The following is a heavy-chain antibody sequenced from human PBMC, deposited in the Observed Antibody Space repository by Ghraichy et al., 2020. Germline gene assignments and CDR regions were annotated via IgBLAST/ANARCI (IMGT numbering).Heavy chain of an antibody. CDR3: ARYTTRDNWFDP. D-gene: IGHD1-26*01. V-gene: IGHV4-59*08. Sequence: SETLSLTCTLSGDSISGYYGTWIRQSPGKGLEWIGYRFYTGSPIYNPSLKSRVTISVDTSENQFSLQMKSVTAADTGVYYCARYTTRDNWFDPWGQGILVTVSA. CDR2: RFYTGSP. CDR1: GDSISGYY. J-gene: IGHJ5*02.